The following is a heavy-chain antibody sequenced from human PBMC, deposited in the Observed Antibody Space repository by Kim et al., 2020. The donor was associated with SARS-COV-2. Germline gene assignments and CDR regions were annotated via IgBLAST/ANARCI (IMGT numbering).Heavy chain of an antibody. J-gene: IGHJ5*02. V-gene: IGHV1-18*01. D-gene: IGHD6-19*01. CDR2: ISAANGNT. CDR1: GYDFTSYG. Sequence: ASVKVSCKASGYDFTSYGISWVRQAPGQGLQWVGWISAANGNTNYVQNFQGRLTMTTDPSMNTAYMELRSLTSDDTAVYYCARDPLKYSSGWYNWFDLWGQGTLVTVSS. CDR3: ARDPLKYSSGWYNWFDL.